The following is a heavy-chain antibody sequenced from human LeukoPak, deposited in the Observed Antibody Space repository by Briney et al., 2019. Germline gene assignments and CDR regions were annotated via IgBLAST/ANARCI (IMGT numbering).Heavy chain of an antibody. CDR3: AKERNPMVRGADY. D-gene: IGHD3-10*01. J-gene: IGHJ4*02. CDR1: GFPFSNAW. CDR2: IKSKTDAGTT. V-gene: IGHV3-15*01. Sequence: GGSLRLSCAVSGFPFSNAWMNWVRQAPGKGLEWVGRIKSKTDAGTTDYAAPVKGRFTISRDDSENTLYLQMNSLRIEDTAVYYCAKERNPMVRGADYWGQGTLVTVSS.